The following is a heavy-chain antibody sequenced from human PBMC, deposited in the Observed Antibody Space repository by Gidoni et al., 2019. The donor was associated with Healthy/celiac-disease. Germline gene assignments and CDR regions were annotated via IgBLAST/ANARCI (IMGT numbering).Heavy chain of an antibody. CDR2: ISGSGGST. V-gene: IGHV3-23*01. CDR1: GFTFSSYA. J-gene: IGHJ4*02. D-gene: IGHD4-17*01. Sequence: EVQLLESGGGLVQPGGSLRLSCAASGFTFSSYAMGWVRQAPGTGLERVSAISGSGGSTYYADSVKGRFTISRDNSKNTLYLQMNSLRAEDTAVYYCAKVPIEKYGDERYPFDYWGQGTLVTVSS. CDR3: AKVPIEKYGDERYPFDY.